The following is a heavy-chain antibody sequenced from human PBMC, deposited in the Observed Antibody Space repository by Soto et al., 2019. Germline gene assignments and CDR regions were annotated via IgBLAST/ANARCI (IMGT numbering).Heavy chain of an antibody. J-gene: IGHJ6*03. CDR3: ARESEYSNYDYYYYYMDV. CDR1: GFTFSSYW. V-gene: IGHV3-7*01. CDR2: IKQDGSEK. Sequence: GGSLRLSCASSGFTFSSYWMSWVRQAPGKGLEWVANIKQDGSEKYYVDSVEGRFTISRDNAKNSLYLQMNSLRAEDTAVYYCARESEYSNYDYYYYYMDVWGKGTTVTVSS. D-gene: IGHD4-4*01.